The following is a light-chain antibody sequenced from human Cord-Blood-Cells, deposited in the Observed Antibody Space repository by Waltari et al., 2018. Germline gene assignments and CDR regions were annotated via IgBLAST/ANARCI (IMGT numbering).Light chain of an antibody. J-gene: IGKJ2*01. CDR2: WAS. V-gene: IGKV4-1*01. CDR1: QSVLYSSNNKHY. CDR3: QQYYSTTDT. Sequence: DIVMTQSPDSLAVSLGEGATINCKSSQSVLYSSNNKHYLAWYQQKPGQRPKLLIYWASTRESGVPDRFSGSGSWTDFTLSISSLQAEDVAVYYCQQYYSTTDTFGQGTKLEIK.